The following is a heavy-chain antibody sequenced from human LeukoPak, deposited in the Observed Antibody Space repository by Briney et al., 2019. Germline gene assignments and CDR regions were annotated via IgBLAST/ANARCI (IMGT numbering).Heavy chain of an antibody. CDR3: ARDRNWNLDY. CDR2: ISSSSSYI. D-gene: IGHD1-1*01. V-gene: IGHV3-21*01. J-gene: IGHJ4*02. Sequence: GGSLRLSCAASGFTFSSYNMNWVRQAPGKGLEWVLSISSSSSYIYYADSVKGRFTISRDNAKNSLYLQMNSLRAEDTAVYYCARDRNWNLDYWGQGTLVTVSS. CDR1: GFTFSSYN.